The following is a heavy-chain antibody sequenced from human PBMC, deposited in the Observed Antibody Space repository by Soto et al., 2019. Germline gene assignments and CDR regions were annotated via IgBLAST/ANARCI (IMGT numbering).Heavy chain of an antibody. J-gene: IGHJ5*02. CDR2: IYYSGST. D-gene: IGHD2-2*01. V-gene: IGHV4-39*01. CDR3: AIHGYCSSTSCYGWFDP. CDR1: GGSISSSSYY. Sequence: QLQLQESGPGLVKPSETLSLTCTVSGGSISSSSYYWGWIRQPPGKGLEWIGSIYYSGSTYYNPSLKSRVTISVDTSKNQFSLKLSSVTAADTAVYYCAIHGYCSSTSCYGWFDPWGQGTLVTVSS.